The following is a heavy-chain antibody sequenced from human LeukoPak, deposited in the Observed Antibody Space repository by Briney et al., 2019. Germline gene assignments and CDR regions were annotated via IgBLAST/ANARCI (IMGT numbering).Heavy chain of an antibody. J-gene: IGHJ4*02. CDR1: GFTFSSYA. CDR2: ISSSSSYI. CDR3: AKDMGTTGMKQAFDY. V-gene: IGHV3-21*04. D-gene: IGHD4-17*01. Sequence: GGSLRLSCAASGFTFSSYAMSWVRQAPGKGLEWVSSISSSSSYIYYADSVKGRFTISRDNAKNSLYLQMNSLRAEDTALYYCAKDMGTTGMKQAFDYWGQGTLVTVSS.